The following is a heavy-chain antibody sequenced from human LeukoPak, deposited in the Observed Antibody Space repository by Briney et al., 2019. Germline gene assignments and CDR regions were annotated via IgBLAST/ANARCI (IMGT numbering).Heavy chain of an antibody. CDR1: GYNFTNYG. D-gene: IGHD6-13*01. CDR2: IDTYSGNT. V-gene: IGHV1-18*01. Sequence: GASVKVSCKASGYNFTNYGINWVRQAPRQGLEWMGWIDTYSGNTNYAQKLQGRLTMTTDTSTNTAYMDLRRLNFDDTAVYYCARTSAFGRSWHSYWGQGTLITVSS. J-gene: IGHJ4*02. CDR3: ARTSAFGRSWHSY.